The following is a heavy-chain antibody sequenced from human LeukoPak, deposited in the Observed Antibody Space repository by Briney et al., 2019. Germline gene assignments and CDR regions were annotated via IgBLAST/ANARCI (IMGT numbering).Heavy chain of an antibody. CDR2: ISYDGSNK. CDR1: GFTFSSYA. D-gene: IGHD1-26*01. J-gene: IGHJ3*02. CDR3: ARWGSGSYSDAFDI. V-gene: IGHV3-30-3*01. Sequence: PGRSLRLSCAASGFTFSSYAMHWVRQAPGKGLEWVAVISYDGSNKYYADSVKGRFTISRDNSKNTLYLQMNSLRAEDTAVYYCARWGSGSYSDAFDIWGQGTMVTVSS.